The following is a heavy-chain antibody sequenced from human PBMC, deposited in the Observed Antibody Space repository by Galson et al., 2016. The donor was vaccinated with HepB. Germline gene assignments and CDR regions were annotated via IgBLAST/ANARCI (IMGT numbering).Heavy chain of an antibody. D-gene: IGHD6-13*01. CDR2: ISSSSSTI. Sequence: SLRLSCAASGFTFSSYSMSWVRQAPGRGLEWVSYISSSSSTIYYADSVKGRFTISRDNAKNSLFLQLNSLRAEDTAEYYCARLRFSSSWYKDYWGQGTLVTVSS. CDR3: ARLRFSSSWYKDY. CDR1: GFTFSSYS. V-gene: IGHV3-48*04. J-gene: IGHJ4*02.